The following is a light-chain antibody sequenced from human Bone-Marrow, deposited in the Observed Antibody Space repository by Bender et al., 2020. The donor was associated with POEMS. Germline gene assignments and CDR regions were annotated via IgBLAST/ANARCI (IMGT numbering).Light chain of an antibody. Sequence: QSALTQPASVSGSPGQSITISCTGTSSDVGSYNLVSWYQQHPGKAPKLIIYEINKRPSGVSNRFSGSKSGNTASLTISGIQAEDEADYYCCSYAATSAYVFGTGTKVTVL. CDR2: EIN. CDR1: SSDVGSYNL. V-gene: IGLV2-23*02. CDR3: CSYAATSAYV. J-gene: IGLJ1*01.